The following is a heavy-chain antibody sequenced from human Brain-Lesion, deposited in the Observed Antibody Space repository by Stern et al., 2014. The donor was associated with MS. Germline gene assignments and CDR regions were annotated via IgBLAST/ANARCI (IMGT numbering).Heavy chain of an antibody. CDR2: INHSGRI. D-gene: IGHD2-21*01. Sequence: QVQLQQWGAGLLKPSETLSLTCGVYGGSFSGYYWTWIRQPPGKGLEWIGEINHSGRINYTPSLESRVTMSVDTSKPQLSLRLSSATAADTAVYYCARDVGGAFDYWGQGTLVTVSS. CDR3: ARDVGGAFDY. CDR1: GGSFSGYY. J-gene: IGHJ4*02. V-gene: IGHV4-34*01.